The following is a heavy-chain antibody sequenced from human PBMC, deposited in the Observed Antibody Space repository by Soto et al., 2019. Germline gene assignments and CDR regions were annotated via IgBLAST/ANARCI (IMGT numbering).Heavy chain of an antibody. CDR1: AGTFSSYA. D-gene: IGHD5-12*01. Sequence: QVQLVQSGAEVKKPGSSVKVSCKASAGTFSSYAISWVRQAPGQGLEWMGGIIPIFGTANYAQKFQGRVTITADESTSTAYMEVSSLRSEDTAVYYCARDGDRGNTYCGYDGAFDYGGQGTLVTVSS. V-gene: IGHV1-69*01. CDR3: ARDGDRGNTYCGYDGAFDY. CDR2: IIPIFGTA. J-gene: IGHJ4*02.